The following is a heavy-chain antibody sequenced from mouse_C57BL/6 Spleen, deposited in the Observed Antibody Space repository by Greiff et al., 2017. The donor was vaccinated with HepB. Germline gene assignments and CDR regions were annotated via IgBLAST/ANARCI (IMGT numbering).Heavy chain of an antibody. Sequence: QVQLQQPGAELVRPGTSVKLSCKASGYTFTSYWMHWVKQRPGQGLEWIGVIDPSDSYTNYNQKFKGKATLTVDTSSSTAYMQLSSLTSEDSAVYYCARSTMVTRYFDVWGTGTTVTVSS. CDR3: ARSTMVTRYFDV. D-gene: IGHD2-2*01. J-gene: IGHJ1*03. CDR1: GYTFTSYW. V-gene: IGHV1-59*01. CDR2: IDPSDSYT.